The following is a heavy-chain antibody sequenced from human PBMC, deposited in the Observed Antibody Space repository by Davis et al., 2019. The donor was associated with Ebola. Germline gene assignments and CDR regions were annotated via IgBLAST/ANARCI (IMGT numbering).Heavy chain of an antibody. CDR2: RNTGTGTK. Sequence: GESLKISCAASGFPFSHYAMHWVRQAPGGVVGGEGRRNTGTGTKAHSQNFQGRLTITRDISSNTASMELSSLRSEDTATDEGARGNYYYDSSGFYPVIDYWGQGALVTVSS. CDR3: ARGNYYYDSSGFYPVIDY. V-gene: IGHV1-3*04. CDR1: GFPFSHYA. D-gene: IGHD3-22*01. J-gene: IGHJ4*02.